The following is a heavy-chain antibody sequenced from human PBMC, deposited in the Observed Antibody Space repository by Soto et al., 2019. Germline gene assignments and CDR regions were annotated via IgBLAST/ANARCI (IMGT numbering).Heavy chain of an antibody. V-gene: IGHV4-34*01. CDR3: ARGTGGRLGY. CDR2: INHSGST. Sequence: QVQLQQWGAGLLKPSETLSLTCAVYGGSFSGYYWSWIRQPPGKGLEWIGEINHSGSTNYNPSLRSRVTISLDTSKNQFPLKLRSVTAADTAVYYCARGTGGRLGYWGQGNLVTVSS. J-gene: IGHJ4*02. CDR1: GGSFSGYY. D-gene: IGHD3-10*01.